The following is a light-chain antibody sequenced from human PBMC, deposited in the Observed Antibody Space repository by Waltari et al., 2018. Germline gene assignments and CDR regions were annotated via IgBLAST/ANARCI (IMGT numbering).Light chain of an antibody. CDR3: QQYNNWLWT. CDR2: GAS. V-gene: IGKV3-15*01. CDR1: QSVSSN. Sequence: EIVMTQSPATLSVSPGERATLSCRASQSVSSNLAWYQQKPGQAPRLLIYGASTRATGIPARFSGSGSGTGFTLTISSLQSEDFAVYYCQQYNNWLWTFGQGTKVEIK. J-gene: IGKJ1*01.